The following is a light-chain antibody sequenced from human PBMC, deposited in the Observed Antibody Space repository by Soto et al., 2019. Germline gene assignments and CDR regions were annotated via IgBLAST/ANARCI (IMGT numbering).Light chain of an antibody. CDR3: QQNYRTPRT. Sequence: IQMTQSPSSLSASVGDRVTITCRASQSIDSYLNWYQQKPGQAPKLLIFGATSLQSGVPSRFSGSGCGTDFSPTISRLQPDDIASYYCQQNYRTPRTFGQGTKVEIK. CDR2: GAT. CDR1: QSIDSY. V-gene: IGKV1-39*01. J-gene: IGKJ1*01.